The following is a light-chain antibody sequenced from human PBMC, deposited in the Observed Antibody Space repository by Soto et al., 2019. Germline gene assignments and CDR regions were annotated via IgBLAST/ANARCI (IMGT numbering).Light chain of an antibody. CDR3: QQANSFPRT. CDR1: QDVSSW. J-gene: IGKJ1*01. V-gene: IGKV1-12*01. Sequence: DIQMTQSPSSVSASVGDRVTITCRASQDVSSWLAWYQQKPGKAPKLLIYGASSLQSGVPSRFSGSGSGTHFTLTISSLQPEDFATYFCQQANSFPRTFGQGTKVEI. CDR2: GAS.